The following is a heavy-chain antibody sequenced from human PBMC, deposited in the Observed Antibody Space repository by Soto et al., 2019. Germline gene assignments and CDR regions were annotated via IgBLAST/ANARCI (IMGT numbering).Heavy chain of an antibody. V-gene: IGHV4-34*01. D-gene: IGHD3-10*01. CDR2: ISHRGST. J-gene: IGHJ4*02. CDR3: ARLPSSGSYFDY. CDR1: GGSFSGYY. Sequence: SETLSLTCAVYGGSFSGYYWSWIRQPPGKGLEWIGEISHRGSTNYNPSLKSRVTISVDRSKNQFSLKLSSVTAADTAVYYCARLPSSGSYFDYWGQGALVTVSS.